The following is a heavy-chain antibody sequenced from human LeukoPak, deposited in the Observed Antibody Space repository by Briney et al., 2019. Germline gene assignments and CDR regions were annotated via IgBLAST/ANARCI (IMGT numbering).Heavy chain of an antibody. CDR3: AKDKYSPVRSMSETAYYFDF. J-gene: IGHJ4*02. D-gene: IGHD2-15*01. CDR2: IYTSGST. Sequence: SSETLSLTCTVSGGSISSGSYYWSWIRQPAGKGLEWIGRIYTSGSTNYNPSLKSRVTISVDTSKNQFSLKLSSVTAADTAVYLCAKDKYSPVRSMSETAYYFDFWGPGTLVTVSS. V-gene: IGHV4-61*02. CDR1: GGSISSGSYY.